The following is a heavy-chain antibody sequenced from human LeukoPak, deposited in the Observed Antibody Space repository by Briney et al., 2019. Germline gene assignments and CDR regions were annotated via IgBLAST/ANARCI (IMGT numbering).Heavy chain of an antibody. CDR3: ARGARRICNSTSCPFDP. Sequence: GGSLRLSCAASGFTVSSNYMSWVRQAPGKGLEWVSVIYSSGNTYYADSVKGRFTISRDNSKNTLYLQMNSLRAEDTAVYYCARGARRICNSTSCPFDPWGQGTLVTVSS. CDR2: IYSSGNT. J-gene: IGHJ5*02. CDR1: GFTVSSNY. D-gene: IGHD2-2*01. V-gene: IGHV3-53*01.